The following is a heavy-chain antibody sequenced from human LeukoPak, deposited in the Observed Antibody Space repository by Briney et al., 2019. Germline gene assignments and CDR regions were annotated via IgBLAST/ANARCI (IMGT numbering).Heavy chain of an antibody. CDR1: GFTFSNYW. Sequence: GGSLRLSCAASGFTFSNYWMSWVRQAPGKGLEWVAHISQDGSEEHYMDSVKARFIISRDNAKNSLSLQMDSLRAEDTAVYYCARDGGVSGYDLLDYWGQGTLVTVSS. J-gene: IGHJ4*02. D-gene: IGHD5-12*01. V-gene: IGHV3-7*01. CDR2: ISQDGSEE. CDR3: ARDGGVSGYDLLDY.